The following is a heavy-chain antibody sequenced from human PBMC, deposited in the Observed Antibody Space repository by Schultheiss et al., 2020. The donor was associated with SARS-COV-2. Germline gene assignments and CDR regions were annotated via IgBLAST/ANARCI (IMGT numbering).Heavy chain of an antibody. Sequence: SETLSLTCTVSGGSVSSGSYYWSWIRQPPGKGLEWIGYVHYSGNTNYNPSLKSRVTISVDTSKNQFSLKLSSVTAADTAVYYCAREGPRRGYSGPNWFDPWGQGTLVTVSS. CDR2: VHYSGNT. J-gene: IGHJ5*02. V-gene: IGHV4-61*01. CDR1: GGSVSSGSYY. CDR3: AREGPRRGYSGPNWFDP. D-gene: IGHD5-12*01.